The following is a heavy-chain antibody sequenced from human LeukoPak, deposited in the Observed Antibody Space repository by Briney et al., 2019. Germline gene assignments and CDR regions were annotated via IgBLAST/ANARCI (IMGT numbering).Heavy chain of an antibody. J-gene: IGHJ6*02. V-gene: IGHV3-21*01. CDR2: ISTTTSYI. CDR3: ARGDYGDYVGAGYYGMDV. Sequence: GGSLRLSCAASGFTFSSYTKNWVRQAPGKGLEWVSSISTTTSYIHYADSVKGRFTISRDNGKDSMYLQMNSLRVEDTAVYYCARGDYGDYVGAGYYGMDVWGQGTTVTVSS. CDR1: GFTFSSYT. D-gene: IGHD4-17*01.